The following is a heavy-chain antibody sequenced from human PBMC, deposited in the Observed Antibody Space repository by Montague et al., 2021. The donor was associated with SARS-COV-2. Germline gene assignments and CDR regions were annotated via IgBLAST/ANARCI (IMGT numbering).Heavy chain of an antibody. CDR2: ISSSGSTI. V-gene: IGHV3-48*03. Sequence: SLRLSCAASGFTFSSYEMNWVRQAPGKGLEWVSYISSSGSTIYYADSVKGRFTISRDNAKNSLFLQMNLRRAEDTAVYYCVGGGAYYDFWSGYYNYYYGMDVWGQGTTVTVSS. J-gene: IGHJ6*02. D-gene: IGHD3-3*01. CDR3: VGGGAYYDFWSGYYNYYYGMDV. CDR1: GFTFSSYE.